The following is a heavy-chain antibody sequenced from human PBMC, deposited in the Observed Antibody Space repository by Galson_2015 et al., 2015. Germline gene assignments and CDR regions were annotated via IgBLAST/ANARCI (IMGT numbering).Heavy chain of an antibody. CDR3: ARCPYSSSPLYYYYGMDV. CDR1: GFTVSSNY. CDR2: IYSGGST. J-gene: IGHJ6*02. V-gene: IGHV3-53*01. D-gene: IGHD6-6*01. Sequence: SLRLSCAASGFTVSSNYMSWVRQAPGKGLEWVSVIYSGGSTYYADSVKGRFTISRDNSKNTLYLQMNSLRAEDTAVYYCARCPYSSSPLYYYYGMDVWGQGTTVTVSS.